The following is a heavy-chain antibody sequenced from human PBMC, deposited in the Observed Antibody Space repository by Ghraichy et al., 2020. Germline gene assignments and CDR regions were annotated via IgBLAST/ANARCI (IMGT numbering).Heavy chain of an antibody. CDR3: ARARGVDY. D-gene: IGHD3-16*01. Sequence: LSLTCAASGFTFNSYSMIWVRQAPGKGLEWVSSISSSSSYMYYADSVKGRFTISRDNAKNSLFLQMNSLRAEDTAVYYCARARGVDYWGQGTLVTVSS. V-gene: IGHV3-21*01. CDR2: ISSSSSYM. CDR1: GFTFNSYS. J-gene: IGHJ4*02.